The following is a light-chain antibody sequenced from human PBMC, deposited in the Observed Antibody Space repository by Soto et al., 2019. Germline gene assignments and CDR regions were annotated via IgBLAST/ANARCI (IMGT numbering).Light chain of an antibody. CDR1: HSISSR. Sequence: DIQMTQSPSTLSASVGDRVTITCRASHSISSRLTWYQQKPGKAPQLLLYDAFSMKSGVPSRFGASGSVTEFNLTNSAPQPDDFAPSYCQQYNSYPWTFGQGTKVEIK. J-gene: IGKJ1*01. CDR2: DAF. V-gene: IGKV1-5*01. CDR3: QQYNSYPWT.